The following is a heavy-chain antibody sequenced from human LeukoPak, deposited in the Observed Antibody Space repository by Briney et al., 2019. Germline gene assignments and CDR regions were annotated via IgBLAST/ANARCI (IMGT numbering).Heavy chain of an antibody. Sequence: SETLSLTCTVSGGSISSYYWSWIRQPPGKGLEWIGYIYYSGSTNYNPSLKSRVTISVDTSKNQFSLKLSSVTAADTAVYYCARDTVTLIVNHAFDIWGQGTMVTVSA. CDR2: IYYSGST. CDR3: ARDTVTLIVNHAFDI. V-gene: IGHV4-59*01. D-gene: IGHD3-22*01. CDR1: GGSISSYY. J-gene: IGHJ3*02.